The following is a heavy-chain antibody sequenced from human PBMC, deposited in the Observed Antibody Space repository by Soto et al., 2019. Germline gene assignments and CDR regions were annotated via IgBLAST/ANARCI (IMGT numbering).Heavy chain of an antibody. Sequence: SETLSLTCNVSGGSIYTYYWNWIRQSPGKGLEWIGYISDGGSTNYNPSLKGRGTISVDTSKKQVSLKLSSVTAADTAVYYCARDRPPIDWGQGTLVTVSS. CDR3: ARDRPPID. J-gene: IGHJ4*02. CDR2: ISDGGST. V-gene: IGHV4-59*12. CDR1: GGSIYTYY.